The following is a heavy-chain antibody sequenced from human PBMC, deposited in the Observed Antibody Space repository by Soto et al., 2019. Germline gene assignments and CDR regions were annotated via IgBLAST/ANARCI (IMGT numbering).Heavy chain of an antibody. CDR2: IIPIFGTA. Sequence: GASVKVSCKASGGTFSSYAISWVRQAPGRGLEWMGGIIPIFGTANYAQKFQGRVTITADESTSTAYMELSSLRSEDTAVYYCARPGNYGEVDYWGQGTLVTVSS. D-gene: IGHD4-17*01. CDR1: GGTFSSYA. J-gene: IGHJ4*02. CDR3: ARPGNYGEVDY. V-gene: IGHV1-69*13.